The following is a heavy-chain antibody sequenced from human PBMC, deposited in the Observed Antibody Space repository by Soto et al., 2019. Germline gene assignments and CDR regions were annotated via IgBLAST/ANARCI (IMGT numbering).Heavy chain of an antibody. D-gene: IGHD3-16*02. Sequence: QVQLVESGGGLVKPGGSLRLSCAASGFTFRDSYMSWIRQAPGKGLEWVSYISSSGSTIYYTDSVKGRFTISRDNAKNSLYLQMNNRRAEDTAVYYCARDGTYDYIRGSYRVRNYYYYMDVWGKGTSVTVSS. J-gene: IGHJ6*03. V-gene: IGHV3-11*01. CDR3: ARDGTYDYIRGSYRVRNYYYYMDV. CDR2: ISSSGSTI. CDR1: GFTFRDSY.